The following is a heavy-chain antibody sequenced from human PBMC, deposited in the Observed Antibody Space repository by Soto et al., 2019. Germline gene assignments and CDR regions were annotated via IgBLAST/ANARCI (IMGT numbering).Heavy chain of an antibody. J-gene: IGHJ4*02. V-gene: IGHV5-10-1*01. D-gene: IGHD6-19*01. CDR3: ARTRMGSGWSEIDY. Sequence: GESLKISCKGSGYIFTSFWISCFLQMPGKVLEWMGRIDPSDSYPNYSPSFQGHVTISADKSISTAYLQWSSLKASDTAIYYCARTRMGSGWSEIDYWGQGTLVTVSS. CDR2: IDPSDSYP. CDR1: GYIFTSFW.